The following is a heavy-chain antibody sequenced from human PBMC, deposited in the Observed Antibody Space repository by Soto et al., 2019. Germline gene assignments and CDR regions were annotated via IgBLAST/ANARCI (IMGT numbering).Heavy chain of an antibody. CDR3: AKDKSITMAFPFGP. J-gene: IGHJ5*02. CDR2: ISWNSGSI. Sequence: GGSLRLSCAASGFAFDDYAMHWVRQAPGKGLEWVSGISWNSGSIGYADSVKGRFTISRDNAKNSLYLQMNSLRAEDTALYYCAKDKSITMAFPFGPWGQGTLVTVSS. D-gene: IGHD3-10*01. V-gene: IGHV3-9*01. CDR1: GFAFDDYA.